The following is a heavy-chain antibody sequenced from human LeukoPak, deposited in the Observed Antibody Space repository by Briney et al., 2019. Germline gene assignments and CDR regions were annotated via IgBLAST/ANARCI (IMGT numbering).Heavy chain of an antibody. CDR2: IYHSGST. V-gene: IGHV4-38-2*01. CDR1: GYSISSGYY. J-gene: IGHJ5*02. CDR3: ARITSYDYVWGSYRQDWFDP. D-gene: IGHD3-16*02. Sequence: PSETLSLTCAVSGYSISSGYYWGWIRQPPGKGLEWIGSIYHSGSTYYNPSLKRRVTISVDTSKNQFSLKLSSVTAADTAVYYCARITSYDYVWGSYRQDWFDPWGQGTLVTVSS.